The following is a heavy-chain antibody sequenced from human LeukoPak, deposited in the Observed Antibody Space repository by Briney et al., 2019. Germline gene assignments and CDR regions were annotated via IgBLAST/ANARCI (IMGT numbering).Heavy chain of an antibody. CDR3: AKSSLDYSSGWPGPFDY. J-gene: IGHJ4*02. Sequence: PGGSLRLSCAASGFTFSSYSMNWVRQAPGKGLEWVSSISSSSSYIYYADSVKGRFTISRDNAKNSLYLQMNSLRAEDTAVYYCAKSSLDYSSGWPGPFDYWGQGTLVTVSS. V-gene: IGHV3-21*04. CDR2: ISSSSSYI. D-gene: IGHD6-19*01. CDR1: GFTFSSYS.